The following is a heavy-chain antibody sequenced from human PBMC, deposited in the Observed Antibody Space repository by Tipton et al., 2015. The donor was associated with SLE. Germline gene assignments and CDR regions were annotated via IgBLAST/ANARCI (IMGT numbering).Heavy chain of an antibody. Sequence: SLRLSCAASGFTFSSYDMHWVRQATGKGLEWVSAIGTAGDPYYPGSVKGRFTISRENAKNSLYLQMSSLRAEDTAVYYCVKDTTYYYDSSGYYQGLYWGQGTLVTVSS. CDR2: IGTAGDP. J-gene: IGHJ4*02. CDR3: VKDTTYYYDSSGYYQGLY. V-gene: IGHV3-13*05. D-gene: IGHD3-22*01. CDR1: GFTFSSYD.